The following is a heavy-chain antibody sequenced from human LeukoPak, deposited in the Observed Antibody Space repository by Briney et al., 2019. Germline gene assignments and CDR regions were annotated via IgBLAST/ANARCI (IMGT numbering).Heavy chain of an antibody. J-gene: IGHJ4*02. V-gene: IGHV3-53*01. CDR2: IYSGGST. CDR1: GFTVSSNY. Sequence: GGSLRLSCAASGFTVSSNYMSWVRQAPGKGLEWVSVIYSGGSTYYADSVKGRFTISRDNSKNTLYLQMNSLRAEDTAVYYCARIAAAGSNYFDYWGQGTLVTVSS. CDR3: ARIAAAGSNYFDY. D-gene: IGHD6-13*01.